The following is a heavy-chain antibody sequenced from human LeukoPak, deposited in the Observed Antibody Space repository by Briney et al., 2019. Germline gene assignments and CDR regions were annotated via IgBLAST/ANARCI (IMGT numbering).Heavy chain of an antibody. CDR3: ARGGYSYAKPFDH. CDR2: IYYSGST. CDR1: GGSISSGGYY. J-gene: IGHJ4*02. Sequence: SETLSLTCTVSGGSISSGGYYWGWIRQHPGKGLEWIGYIYYSGSTYYNPSLKSRVTISVDTSKNQFSLKLSSVTAADTAVYYCARGGYSYAKPFDHWGQGTLVTVSS. V-gene: IGHV4-31*03. D-gene: IGHD5-18*01.